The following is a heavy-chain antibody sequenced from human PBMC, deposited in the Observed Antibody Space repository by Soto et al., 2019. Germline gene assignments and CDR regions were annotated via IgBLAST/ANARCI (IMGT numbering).Heavy chain of an antibody. CDR1: GFTFSSYA. D-gene: IGHD4-17*01. J-gene: IGHJ3*02. CDR3: ANLRTMPRPDNYGDSNASNAFDI. V-gene: IGHV3-23*01. CDR2: ISGSGGST. Sequence: EVQLLESGGGLVQPGGSLRLSCAASGFTFSSYAMSWVRQAPGKGLEWVSAISGSGGSTYYADSVKGRFTISRDNSKNTLYLQMNSLRAEDTAVYYCANLRTMPRPDNYGDSNASNAFDIWGQGTMVTVSS.